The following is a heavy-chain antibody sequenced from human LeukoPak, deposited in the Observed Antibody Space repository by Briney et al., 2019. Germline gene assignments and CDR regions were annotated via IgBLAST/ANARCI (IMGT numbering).Heavy chain of an antibody. D-gene: IGHD1-1*01. CDR3: ANDSGDWNDGGY. CDR1: GYTFTGYY. Sequence: GASVKVSCKASGYTFTGYYMHWVRQARGQGLEWMGRINPNSGGTNYAQKFQGRVTMTRDTSISTAYMELSRLRSDDTAVYYCANDSGDWNDGGYWGQGTLVTVSS. J-gene: IGHJ4*02. CDR2: INPNSGGT. V-gene: IGHV1-2*06.